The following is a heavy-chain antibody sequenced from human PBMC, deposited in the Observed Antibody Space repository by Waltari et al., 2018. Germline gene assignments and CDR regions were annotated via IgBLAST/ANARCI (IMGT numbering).Heavy chain of an antibody. CDR3: ARHPAMTIMLWYFDL. Sequence: QLQLQESGPGLVKPSETLSLTCTVSGGSISSSSYYWGWIRQPPGKGLEWIGSIDYRGSTDYTPSLKSRVTISVDTSKNQFSLKLSSVTAADTAVYYCARHPAMTIMLWYFDLWGRGTLVTVSS. V-gene: IGHV4-39*01. D-gene: IGHD2-8*01. J-gene: IGHJ2*01. CDR2: IDYRGST. CDR1: GGSISSSSYY.